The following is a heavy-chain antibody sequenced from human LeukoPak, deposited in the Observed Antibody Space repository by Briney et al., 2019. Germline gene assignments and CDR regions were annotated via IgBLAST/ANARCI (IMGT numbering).Heavy chain of an antibody. CDR1: GGSISSYY. CDR2: IYYSGST. D-gene: IGHD3-10*01. Sequence: PSETLSLTCTVSGGSISSYYWSWIRQPPGKGLEWIGYIYYSGSTNYNPSLKSRVTISVDTSKNQFSLKLSSVTAADTAVYYCAREDYYGSAADYWGQGTLVTVSS. J-gene: IGHJ4*02. CDR3: AREDYYGSAADY. V-gene: IGHV4-59*12.